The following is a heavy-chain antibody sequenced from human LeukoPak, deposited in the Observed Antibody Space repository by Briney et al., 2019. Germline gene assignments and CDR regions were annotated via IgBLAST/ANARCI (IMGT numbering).Heavy chain of an antibody. CDR3: ASSVYYYDSSGYYN. CDR1: GGSFSGYY. J-gene: IGHJ4*02. D-gene: IGHD3-22*01. CDR2: INHSGST. V-gene: IGHV4-34*01. Sequence: PSETLSLTCAVYGGSFSGYYWSWIRQPPGKGLEWIGEINHSGSTNYNPSLKSRVTISVDTSKNQFSLKLSSVTAADTAVYYCASSVYYYDSSGYYNWGQGTLVTVSS.